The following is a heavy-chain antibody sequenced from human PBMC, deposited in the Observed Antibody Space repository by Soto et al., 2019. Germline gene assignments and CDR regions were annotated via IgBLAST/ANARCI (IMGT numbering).Heavy chain of an antibody. CDR3: AREGTGTDYYGAGKNYRKDV. CDR1: GGTFSSYA. Sequence: GASVKVSCKASGGTFSSYAISWARQAPGQGLEWMGGIIPIFGTANYAQKFQGRVTITADESTSTAYMELSSLRSEDTAVYYCAREGTGTDYYGAGKNYRKDVSSQGSTDTVSS. J-gene: IGHJ6*02. D-gene: IGHD3-10*01. V-gene: IGHV1-69*13. CDR2: IIPIFGTA.